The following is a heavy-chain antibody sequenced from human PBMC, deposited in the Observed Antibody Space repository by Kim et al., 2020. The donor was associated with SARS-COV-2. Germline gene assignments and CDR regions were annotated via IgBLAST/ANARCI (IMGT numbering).Heavy chain of an antibody. J-gene: IGHJ4*02. V-gene: IGHV4-39*01. CDR2: T. CDR3: ARVIAVAGIPDY. D-gene: IGHD6-19*01. Sequence: TYYNPSLKSRVTISIDTSKNQFYLNLSSVTAADTAVYYCARVIAVAGIPDYWGQGTLVTVSS.